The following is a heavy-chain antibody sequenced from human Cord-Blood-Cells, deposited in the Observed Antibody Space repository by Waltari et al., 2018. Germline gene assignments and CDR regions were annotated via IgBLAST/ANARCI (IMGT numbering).Heavy chain of an antibody. CDR1: GYTFTGYY. CDR3: SRELGNWFDA. J-gene: IGHJ5*02. Sequence: QAQLVQSGAEVKKPGDSVKVSCTASGYTFTGYYIHWVRQAPGQGLDCMGGINPNSDGTNNTYKIQGRVTMTRETSSSRADKKLSRLRADGTAVYYLSRELGNWFDAWGKGTLVTVSS. D-gene: IGHD7-27*01. CDR2: INPNSDGT. V-gene: IGHV1-2*02.